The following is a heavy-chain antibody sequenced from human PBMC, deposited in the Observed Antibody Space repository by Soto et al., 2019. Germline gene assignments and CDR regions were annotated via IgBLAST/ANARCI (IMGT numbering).Heavy chain of an antibody. D-gene: IGHD5-12*01. CDR3: ARDLFGGYCLDY. CDR2: VYYNGNT. V-gene: IGHV4-39*07. Sequence: SETLSLTCTVSGGSISSSSYYWGRIRQPPGKGLEWIGSVYYNGNTYYNPSLKSRVTIAVDTSKNQFSLRLSSVTAADTAVYYCARDLFGGYCLDYWGQGALVTVSS. J-gene: IGHJ4*02. CDR1: GGSISSSSYY.